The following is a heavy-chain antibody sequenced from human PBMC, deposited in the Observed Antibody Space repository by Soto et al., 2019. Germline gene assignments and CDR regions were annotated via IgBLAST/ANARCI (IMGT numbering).Heavy chain of an antibody. V-gene: IGHV4-34*01. CDR1: GGSFSGYY. Sequence: SETLSLTCAVYGGSFSGYYWTWIRQPPGTGLEWIGEINHSVSTNYNPSLKSRVTISVDTSKNQFSLKLTSVTAADTAVYYCARTGRDTAVATTGEYFQHWGQGTLVT. CDR2: INHSVST. D-gene: IGHD5-18*01. J-gene: IGHJ1*01. CDR3: ARTGRDTAVATTGEYFQH.